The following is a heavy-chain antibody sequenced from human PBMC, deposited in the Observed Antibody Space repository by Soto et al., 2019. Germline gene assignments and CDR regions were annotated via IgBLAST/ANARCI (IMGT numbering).Heavy chain of an antibody. CDR1: GFTFSSYD. J-gene: IGHJ2*01. V-gene: IGHV3-13*01. D-gene: IGHD2-15*01. Sequence: EVQLVESGGGLVQPGGSLRLSCAASGFTFSSYDMHWVRQATGKGLEWVSAIGTAGDTYYPGSVKGRFTISRENAKNSLYLQMNSLRAGDTAVYYCARSRVRGGNYWYFDLWGRGTLVTVSS. CDR3: ARSRVRGGNYWYFDL. CDR2: IGTAGDT.